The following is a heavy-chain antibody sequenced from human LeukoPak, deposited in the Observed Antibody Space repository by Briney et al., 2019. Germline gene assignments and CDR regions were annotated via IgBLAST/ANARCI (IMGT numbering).Heavy chain of an antibody. D-gene: IGHD3-10*01. J-gene: IGHJ4*02. CDR2: IWYDGSNK. CDR1: GFTLSSYC. V-gene: IGHV3-33*06. Sequence: PGRSLRLSCAASGFTLSSYCMHGVRQAPGKGLEGVAVIWYDGSNKYYADSVKGRFTFCRDNSKNTLYLQMNSLRAEDTAVYYCVKDSGPFGELLDYWGQGTLVTVSS. CDR3: VKDSGPFGELLDY.